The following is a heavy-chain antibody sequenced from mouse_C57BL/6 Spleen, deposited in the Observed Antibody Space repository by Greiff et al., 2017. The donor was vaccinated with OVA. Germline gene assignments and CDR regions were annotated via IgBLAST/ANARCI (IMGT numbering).Heavy chain of an antibody. D-gene: IGHD1-1*01. CDR2: IHPSDSDT. V-gene: IGHV1-74*01. CDR1: GYTFTSYW. Sequence: QVQLQQPGAELVKPGASVKVSCKASGYTFTSYWMHWVKQRPGQGLEWIGRIHPSDSDTNYNQKFKGKATLTVDKSSTTAYMQLSSLTSEDSAVYYCAIWDYCCDRCGVGGAMDYWGQGTSVTVSS. CDR3: AIWDYCCDRCGVGGAMDY. J-gene: IGHJ4*01.